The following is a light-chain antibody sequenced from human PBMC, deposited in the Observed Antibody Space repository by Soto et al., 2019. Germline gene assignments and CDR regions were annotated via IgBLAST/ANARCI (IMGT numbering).Light chain of an antibody. V-gene: IGKV1-5*03. CDR3: QQYNSYLFT. Sequence: DIQMTQSPSTLSASVGDRVTITCRASQSISSWLAWYQQKPGKAPNLLIYKASSLDSGVPSRFSGSGSRTEFTLTISRLEPDDFATYYCQQYNSYLFTFGPGTKVDIK. CDR2: KAS. CDR1: QSISSW. J-gene: IGKJ3*01.